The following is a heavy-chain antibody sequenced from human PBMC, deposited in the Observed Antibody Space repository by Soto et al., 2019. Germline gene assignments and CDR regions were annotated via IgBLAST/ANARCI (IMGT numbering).Heavy chain of an antibody. D-gene: IGHD3-22*01. CDR2: ISGSGGST. Sequence: GGLRLSCAAYGFTVSSYDMGWVRQAAGKGLEWVSTISGSGGSTYYADSVKGRFTISRDNSKNTLFLQMNSLRADDTDVFYCAKNRVSSGYYFYDYWGQGTLVTVSS. CDR1: GFTVSSYD. J-gene: IGHJ4*02. V-gene: IGHV3-23*01. CDR3: AKNRVSSGYYFYDY.